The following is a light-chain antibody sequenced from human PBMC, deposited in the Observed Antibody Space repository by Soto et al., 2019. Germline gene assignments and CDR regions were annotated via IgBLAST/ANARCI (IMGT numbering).Light chain of an antibody. CDR2: GAS. Sequence: LTQAPGTLSLSPGERATLSCRASQTVDSRHLNWYQHKPGQAPRLLIYGASIRATGIPDRFSGSRSGADFSLTITRLEPEDSAVYYCQQFDDSRPAFTFGQWTKLEI. CDR1: QTVDSRH. CDR3: QQFDDSRPAFT. J-gene: IGKJ2*01. V-gene: IGKV3-20*01.